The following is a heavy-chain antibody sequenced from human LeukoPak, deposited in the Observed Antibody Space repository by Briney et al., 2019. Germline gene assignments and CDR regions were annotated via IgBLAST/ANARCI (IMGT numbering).Heavy chain of an antibody. CDR3: TTIRPHY. J-gene: IGHJ4*02. D-gene: IGHD5-12*01. V-gene: IGHV3-74*01. Sequence: PGGSLRLSCSASGFTFRSYWMHWVRQAPRKGLVWVSRIKADDYSTDYADSVKGRFTISRDNARNTLYLQMNSLTAEDTAVYYCTTIRPHYWGRGTLVTVSS. CDR1: GFTFRSYW. CDR2: IKADDYST.